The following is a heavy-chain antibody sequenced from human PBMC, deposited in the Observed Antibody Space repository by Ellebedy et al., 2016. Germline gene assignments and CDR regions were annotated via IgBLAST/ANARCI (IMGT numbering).Heavy chain of an antibody. D-gene: IGHD5-18*01. J-gene: IGHJ3*02. CDR2: IYYSGST. CDR3: ARATWIQSYAFDI. CDR1: GGSISSYY. V-gene: IGHV4-59*01. Sequence: SETLSLXCTVSGGSISSYYWSWIRQPPGKGLEWIGYIYYSGSTNYNPSLKSRVTISVDTSKNQFSLKLSSVTAADTAVYYCARATWIQSYAFDIWGQGTMVTVSS.